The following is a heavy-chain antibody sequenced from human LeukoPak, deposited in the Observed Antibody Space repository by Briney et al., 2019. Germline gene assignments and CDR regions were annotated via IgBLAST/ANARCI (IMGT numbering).Heavy chain of an antibody. J-gene: IGHJ5*02. CDR1: GFTFNNYP. D-gene: IGHD3-10*01. V-gene: IGHV3-64D*06. CDR3: VIGTVSRFGKSRPPGS. Sequence: GGSLRLSCSASGFTFNNYPMHWVRQAPGKGLEYVTGISSTGGTTHYADSVKGRFTISRDNSKNMLYLQMASLRTEDRAMYYCVIGTVSRFGKSRPPGSWGQGTLVTVSS. CDR2: ISSTGGTT.